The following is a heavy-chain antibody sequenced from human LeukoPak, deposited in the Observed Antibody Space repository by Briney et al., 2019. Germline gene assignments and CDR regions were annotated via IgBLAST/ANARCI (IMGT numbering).Heavy chain of an antibody. D-gene: IGHD5-12*01. CDR3: ARGYSGYDDYSFDY. J-gene: IGHJ4*02. CDR2: INHSGST. Sequence: SETLSLTCAVYGGSFSGYYWSWIRQPPGKGLEWIGEINHSGSTNYNPSLKSRVTISVDTSKNQFSLKLSSVTAADTAVYYCARGYSGYDDYSFDYWGQGTLVTVSS. V-gene: IGHV4-34*01. CDR1: GGSFSGYY.